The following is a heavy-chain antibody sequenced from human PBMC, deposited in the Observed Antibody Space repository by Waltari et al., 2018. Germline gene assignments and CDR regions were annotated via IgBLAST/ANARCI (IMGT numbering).Heavy chain of an antibody. J-gene: IGHJ3*01. CDR2: IIPIIGTA. Sequence: QVHLGESGAEVKKPDSPVMLVCNHQVGTLRSSTSSWVGQAPGQGREWRGRIIPIIGTANYAQKFQGRVTITADKSTSTAYMEMSSLRSADAAVCDCARGGSPGDLWGQGTMVTVSS. D-gene: IGHD3-10*01. CDR1: VGTLRSST. CDR3: ARGGSPGDL. V-gene: IGHV1-69*08.